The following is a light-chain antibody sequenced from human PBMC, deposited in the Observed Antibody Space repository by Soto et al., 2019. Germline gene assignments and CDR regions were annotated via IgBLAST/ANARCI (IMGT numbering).Light chain of an antibody. J-gene: IGKJ1*01. CDR3: QKYNSAPWT. V-gene: IGKV1-27*01. CDR2: AAF. Sequence: DIQMTQSPSSLSASVGDRVTITCRATQGISNYLAWYQQKPWKVPKLLIYAAFTLQSGVPSRFSGSGSGTDFTLTIGSLPPEDVATYYCQKYNSAPWTFGQGTKVEIK. CDR1: QGISNY.